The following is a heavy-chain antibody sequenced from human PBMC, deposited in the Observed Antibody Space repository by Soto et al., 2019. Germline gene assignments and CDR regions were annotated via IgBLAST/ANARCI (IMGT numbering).Heavy chain of an antibody. CDR3: ASEHRYDYVWGSYLEDPHYGMDV. J-gene: IGHJ6*02. D-gene: IGHD3-16*02. V-gene: IGHV4-30-2*01. CDR1: GCSISSGGYS. CDR2: IYHSGST. Sequence: SETLSLTCAVSGCSISSGGYSWSWIRQPPGKGLEWIGYIYHSGSTYYNPSLKSRVTISVDRSKNQFSLKLSSVTAADTAVYYCASEHRYDYVWGSYLEDPHYGMDVWGQGTTVTVSS.